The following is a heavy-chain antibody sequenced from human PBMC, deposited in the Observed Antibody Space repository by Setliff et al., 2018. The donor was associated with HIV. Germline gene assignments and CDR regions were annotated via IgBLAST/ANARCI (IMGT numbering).Heavy chain of an antibody. Sequence: SETLSLTCSVSGGSVIKDNFYWGWIRQAPAKGLEWIGTLYDAGRTYYNPPLRSRVSIFVDTTKNEFSLNLRSVTAADTAVYFCVNSGYDGDYYYYYMDVWGKGTTVTVSS. J-gene: IGHJ6*03. CDR3: VNSGYDGDYYYYYMDV. CDR1: GGSVIKDNFY. CDR2: LYDAGRT. V-gene: IGHV4-39*01. D-gene: IGHD5-12*01.